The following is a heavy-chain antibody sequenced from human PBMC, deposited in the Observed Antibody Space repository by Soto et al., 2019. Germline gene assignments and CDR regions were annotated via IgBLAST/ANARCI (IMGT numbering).Heavy chain of an antibody. Sequence: NLYIASRVCGSPIRSGDYDWSWIRQPPGKGLEWIGYIYYSGSTYYNPSLKSRVTISVDTSKNQFSLKLSSVTAADTAVYYCARAVWYSNGYYYYYYYGMAVWGQGTTVTVS. CDR1: GSPIRSGDYD. CDR2: IYYSGST. J-gene: IGHJ6*02. CDR3: ARAVWYSNGYYYYYYYGMAV. D-gene: IGHD5-18*01. V-gene: IGHV4-30-4*01.